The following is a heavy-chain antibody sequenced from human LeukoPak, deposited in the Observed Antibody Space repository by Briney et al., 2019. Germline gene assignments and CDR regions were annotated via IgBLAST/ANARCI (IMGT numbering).Heavy chain of an antibody. D-gene: IGHD2-15*01. V-gene: IGHV4-59*08. J-gene: IGHJ4*02. Sequence: SETLSLTCTVSGGSISSYYWSWIRQPPGKGLEWIGYIYYSGSTNYNPSLKSRVTISVDTSKNQFSLKLSSVTAADTAVYYCARRSLGYCSGGSCYPLLEDYWGQGTLVTVSS. CDR3: ARRSLGYCSGGSCYPLLEDY. CDR1: GGSISSYY. CDR2: IYYSGST.